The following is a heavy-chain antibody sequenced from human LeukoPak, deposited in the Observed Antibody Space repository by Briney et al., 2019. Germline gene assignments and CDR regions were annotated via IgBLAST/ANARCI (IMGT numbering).Heavy chain of an antibody. V-gene: IGHV4-39*07. D-gene: IGHD2-8*01. CDR2: IYYTGIS. CDR3: VRADYNGGNPGSFDI. Sequence: SSETLSLTCTVSGASITIGAESYHWGWIRQPPGKGLEWIGTIYYTGISYYNPSLESRVTSSLDTSKNQFSLTLNSVTAADTAVYYCVRADYNGGNPGSFDIWGRGTMVTVSS. CDR1: GASITIGAESYH. J-gene: IGHJ3*02.